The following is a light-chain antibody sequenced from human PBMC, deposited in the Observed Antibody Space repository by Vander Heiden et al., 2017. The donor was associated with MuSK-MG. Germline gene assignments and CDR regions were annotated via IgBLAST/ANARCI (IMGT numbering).Light chain of an antibody. CDR1: QSVLYSSNNKNY. J-gene: IGKJ4*01. CDR3: QQYDSTPLT. Sequence: DIVMTQPPDSLALSLGERATINCKSSQSVLYSSNNKNYLAWYQQKPGQPPKLLIYWASTRESGVPDRFSGSGSGTDFTLTISSLQAEDVAVYYCQQYDSTPLTFGGVTQVEIK. CDR2: WAS. V-gene: IGKV4-1*01.